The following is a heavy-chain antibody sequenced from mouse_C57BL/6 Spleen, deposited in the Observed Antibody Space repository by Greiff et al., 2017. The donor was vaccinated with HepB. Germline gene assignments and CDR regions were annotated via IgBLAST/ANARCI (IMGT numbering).Heavy chain of an antibody. CDR3: ARGDYDGYYFDY. J-gene: IGHJ2*01. CDR1: GYPFTDYY. Sequence: VQLQQSGPELVKPGASVKLSCKLSGYPFTDYYINGVKQRPGQGLEWIGWFFPGSGIPYYNEKFKGKATLTVDKSSSTAYMLLSSLTSEDSAVYFCARGDYDGYYFDYWGQGTTLTVSS. V-gene: IGHV1-75*01. D-gene: IGHD2-4*01. CDR2: FFPGSGIP.